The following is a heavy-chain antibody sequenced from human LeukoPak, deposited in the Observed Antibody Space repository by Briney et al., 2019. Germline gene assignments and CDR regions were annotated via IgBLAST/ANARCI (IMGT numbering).Heavy chain of an antibody. D-gene: IGHD2-21*01. CDR2: ISYDGSNK. CDR3: ARDLDWGPAEGSMYY. J-gene: IGHJ4*02. Sequence: QSGGSLRLSCAASGFTFSSYAMHWVRQAPGKGLEWVAVISYDGSNKYYADSVKGRFTISRDNSKNTLYLQMNSLRAEDTAVYYCARDLDWGPAEGSMYYWGQGTLVTVSS. CDR1: GFTFSSYA. V-gene: IGHV3-30-3*01.